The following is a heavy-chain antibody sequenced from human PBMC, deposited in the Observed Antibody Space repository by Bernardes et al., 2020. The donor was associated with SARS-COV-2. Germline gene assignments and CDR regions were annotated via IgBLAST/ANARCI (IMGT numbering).Heavy chain of an antibody. CDR3: ARHVGKWALDV. V-gene: IGHV4-59*08. Sequence: ETLSLTCTVSGCSISGYYWSWIRQSPEKGLEWIGNIHYSGNTKYNPSLKSRLTISVDTSKNQFSLKLNSVTAADTAVYSCARHVGKWALDVWGQGTTVTVSS. J-gene: IGHJ6*02. D-gene: IGHD3-10*01. CDR1: GCSISGYY. CDR2: IHYSGNT.